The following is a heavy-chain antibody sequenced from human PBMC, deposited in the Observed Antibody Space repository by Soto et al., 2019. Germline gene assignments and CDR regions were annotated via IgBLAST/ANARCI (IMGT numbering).Heavy chain of an antibody. CDR1: VFTFGDSY. CDR2: ISPGSRYP. CDR3: VRGGGGGLFDP. D-gene: IGHD2-15*01. V-gene: IGHV3-11*06. Sequence: WESLRLSCAGSVFTFGDSYMSWIRQAPGKGLEWLSYISPGSRYPAYADSVKGRFTISRDNAKRSLYLQMMSLTAEDTAIYYCVRGGGGGLFDPWGQGTMVTVSS. J-gene: IGHJ5*02.